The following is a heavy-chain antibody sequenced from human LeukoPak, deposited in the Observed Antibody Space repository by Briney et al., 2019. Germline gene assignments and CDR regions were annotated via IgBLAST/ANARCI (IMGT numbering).Heavy chain of an antibody. V-gene: IGHV4-34*01. J-gene: IGHJ5*02. CDR2: INHSGST. CDR1: GFTFSRYA. D-gene: IGHD2-15*01. CDR3: ARGLPSLGYCSGGSCYSSHWFDP. Sequence: GSLRLSCAASGFTFSRYAMGWIRQPPGKGLEWIGEINHSGSTNYDPSLKSRVTISVDTSKNQFSLKLSSVTAADTAVYYCARGLPSLGYCSGGSCYSSHWFDPWGQGTLVTVSS.